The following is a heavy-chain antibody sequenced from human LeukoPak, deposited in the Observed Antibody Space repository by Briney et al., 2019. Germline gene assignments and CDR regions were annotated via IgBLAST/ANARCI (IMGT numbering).Heavy chain of an antibody. D-gene: IGHD3-22*01. J-gene: IGHJ4*02. CDR1: GYTFTSYG. CDR2: ISAYNGNT. Sequence: ASVKVSCKATGYTFTSYGISWVRPAPGQGLEWMGCISAYNGNTNYAQKLQGRVTMTTDTSTRTAYMELRSLRSDDTAVYYCARLPLYYYDSSGPQDYWGEGTLVTVSS. V-gene: IGHV1-18*01. CDR3: ARLPLYYYDSSGPQDY.